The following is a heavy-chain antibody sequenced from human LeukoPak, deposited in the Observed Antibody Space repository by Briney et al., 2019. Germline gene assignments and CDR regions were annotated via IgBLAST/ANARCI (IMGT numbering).Heavy chain of an antibody. D-gene: IGHD5-24*01. CDR1: GGSIPISTYY. J-gene: IGHJ4*02. CDR3: ARDRGHFFDY. CDR2: IYYSGST. Sequence: RPSETLSLTCTVSGGSIPISTYYWGWVRQPPGKGLEWIGSIYYSGSTYYNPSLKSRVTISVDTSKNQFSLKLSSVTAADTAVYYCARDRGHFFDYWGQGTLVTVSS. V-gene: IGHV4-39*07.